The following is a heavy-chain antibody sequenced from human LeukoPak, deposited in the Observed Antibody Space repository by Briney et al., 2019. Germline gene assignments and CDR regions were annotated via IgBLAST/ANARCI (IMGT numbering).Heavy chain of an antibody. D-gene: IGHD3-16*01. CDR1: GFIFSSYS. V-gene: IGHV3-74*01. CDR3: AREVLGYYYMDV. CDR2: INSDGSST. J-gene: IGHJ6*03. Sequence: GGSLRLSCAASGFIFSSYSMNWVRQAPGKGLVWVSRINSDGSSTSYADSVKGRFTISRDNAKNTLYLQMNSLRAEDTAVYYCAREVLGYYYMDVWGKGTTVTISS.